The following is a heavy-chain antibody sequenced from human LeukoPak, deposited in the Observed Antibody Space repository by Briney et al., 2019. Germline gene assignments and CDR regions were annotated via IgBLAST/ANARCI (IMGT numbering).Heavy chain of an antibody. J-gene: IGHJ4*02. D-gene: IGHD5-12*01. Sequence: PGGSLRLSCAASGFTFSSYWMSWVRQAPGKGLEWVANIKQDGSEKYYVDSVKGRFTISRDNAMNSLYLQMNSLRAEDTTVYYCARERDEKWLRPFDYWGQGTLVTVSS. V-gene: IGHV3-7*01. CDR2: IKQDGSEK. CDR3: ARERDEKWLRPFDY. CDR1: GFTFSSYW.